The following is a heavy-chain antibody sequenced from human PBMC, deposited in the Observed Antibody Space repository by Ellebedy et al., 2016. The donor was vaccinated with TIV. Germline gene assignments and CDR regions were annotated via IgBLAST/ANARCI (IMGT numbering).Heavy chain of an antibody. V-gene: IGHV3-7*01. D-gene: IGHD5-18*01. CDR1: GFPFSGYW. CDR2: TNEDGSEQ. Sequence: GESLKISCAASGFPFSGYWMSWVRQAPGKGLEWVANTNEDGSEQHYVDSVKGRFSISRDNAKTSVYLQMNSLRAEDTAVYYCARISDTAMMPRWGQGTRVTVSS. CDR3: ARISDTAMMPR. J-gene: IGHJ3*01.